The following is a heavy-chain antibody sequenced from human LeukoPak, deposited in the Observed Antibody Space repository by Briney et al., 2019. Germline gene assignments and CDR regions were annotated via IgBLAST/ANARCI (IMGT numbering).Heavy chain of an antibody. Sequence: SETLSLTCTVSGYSISSGYYWGWIRQPPGKGLEWIASMYKSGSTYFKSSLKSRVTISLDTPKNQFSLTLNSVTAADTAVYYCARHVYGRHQLQAYHFDYWGQGILVTVSS. J-gene: IGHJ4*02. CDR2: MYKSGST. CDR1: GYSISSGYY. V-gene: IGHV4-38-2*02. D-gene: IGHD2-2*01. CDR3: ARHVYGRHQLQAYHFDY.